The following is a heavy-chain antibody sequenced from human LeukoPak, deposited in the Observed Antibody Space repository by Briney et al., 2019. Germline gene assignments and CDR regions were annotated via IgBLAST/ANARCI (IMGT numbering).Heavy chain of an antibody. D-gene: IGHD6-13*01. Sequence: ASVKVSCKASGGTFSSYAISWVRQAPGQGLEWMGGIIPIFGTANYAQKFQGRVTMTRDTSTSTVYMELSSLRSEDTAVYYCAREGPSGGHVAAAINYWGQGTLVTVSS. CDR1: GGTFSSYA. J-gene: IGHJ4*02. CDR3: AREGPSGGHVAAAINY. CDR2: IIPIFGTA. V-gene: IGHV1-69*05.